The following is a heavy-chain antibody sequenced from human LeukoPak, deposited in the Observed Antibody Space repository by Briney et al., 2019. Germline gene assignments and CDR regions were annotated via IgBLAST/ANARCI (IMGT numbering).Heavy chain of an antibody. D-gene: IGHD4-17*01. V-gene: IGHV3-21*01. Sequence: GRSLRLSCAASGFTFSSYSMNWVRQAPGKGLEWVSSISSSSSYIYYADSVKGRFTISRDNAKNSLYLQMNSLRAEDTAVYYCARDRDGDYYYYMDVWGKGTTVTVSS. CDR1: GFTFSSYS. CDR3: ARDRDGDYYYYMDV. J-gene: IGHJ6*03. CDR2: ISSSSSYI.